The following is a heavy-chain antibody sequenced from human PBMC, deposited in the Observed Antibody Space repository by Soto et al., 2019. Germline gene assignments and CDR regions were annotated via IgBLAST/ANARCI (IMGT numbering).Heavy chain of an antibody. J-gene: IGHJ4*02. V-gene: IGHV3-48*01. CDR2: ISSSSSSTI. D-gene: IGHD3-3*01. Sequence: GGSLRLSCAASGFTFSIYSMNWVRQAPGKGLEWVSYISSSSSSTIYYADSVKGRFTISRDNAKNSLYLQMNSLRAEDTAVYYCARVKKYDFWSGYPSDYWGQGTLVTVSS. CDR1: GFTFSIYS. CDR3: ARVKKYDFWSGYPSDY.